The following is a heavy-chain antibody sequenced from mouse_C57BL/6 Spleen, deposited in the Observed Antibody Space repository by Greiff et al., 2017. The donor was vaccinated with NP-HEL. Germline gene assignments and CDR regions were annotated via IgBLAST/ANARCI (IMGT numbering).Heavy chain of an antibody. V-gene: IGHV5-4*01. CDR1: GFTFSSYA. D-gene: IGHD2-2*01. CDR2: ISDGGSYT. Sequence: EVQVVESGGGLVKPGGSLKLSCAASGFTFSSYAMSWVRQTPEKRLEWVATISDGGSYTYYPDNVKGRFTISRDNAKNNLYLQMSHLKSEDTAMYYCAREGGYDEAMDYWGQGTSVTVSS. CDR3: AREGGYDEAMDY. J-gene: IGHJ4*01.